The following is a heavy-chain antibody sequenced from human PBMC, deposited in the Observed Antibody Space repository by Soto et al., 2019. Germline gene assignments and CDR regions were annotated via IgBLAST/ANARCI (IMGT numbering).Heavy chain of an antibody. V-gene: IGHV1-69*12. CDR3: AARPAPRSQYNWFDP. CDR1: GGTFSSYA. J-gene: IGHJ5*02. CDR2: IIPIFGTA. D-gene: IGHD6-6*01. Sequence: QVQLVQSGAEVKKPGSSVKVSCKASGGTFSSYAISWVRQAPGQGLEWMGGIIPIFGTANYAQKFQGRVTITADESTSTAYMGLSSLRSEDTAVYYCAARPAPRSQYNWFDPGAREPWSPSPQ.